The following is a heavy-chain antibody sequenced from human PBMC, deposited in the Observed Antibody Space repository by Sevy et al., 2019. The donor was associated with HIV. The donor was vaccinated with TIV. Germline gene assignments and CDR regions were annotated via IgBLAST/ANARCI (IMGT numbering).Heavy chain of an antibody. J-gene: IGHJ4*02. CDR1: GYTFTTYN. CDR3: ARDNRRITIFGHLY. CDR2: VNPSSGNR. D-gene: IGHD3-9*01. V-gene: IGHV1-8*01. Sequence: ASVKVSCKISGYTFTTYNINWVRQATGQGLEWMGWVNPSSGNRGYAQKFQGRVTITTNTSISTAYMELSSLTSDDTAVYYCARDNRRITIFGHLYWGQRTLVTVSS.